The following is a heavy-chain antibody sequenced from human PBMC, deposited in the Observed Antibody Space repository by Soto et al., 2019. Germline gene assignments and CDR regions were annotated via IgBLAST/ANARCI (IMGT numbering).Heavy chain of an antibody. D-gene: IGHD3-16*02. V-gene: IGHV1-2*04. CDR3: ARGGTITYYDYVWGSYRRLRNWIDP. CDR2: INPNSGGT. Sequence: ASVKVSCKASGYTFASYAISWMRQAPGQGLEWMGWINPNSGGTNYAQKFQGWVTMTRDTSISTAYMELSRLRSDDTAVYYCARGGTITYYDYVWGSYRRLRNWIDPWGQGTLVTVSS. J-gene: IGHJ5*02. CDR1: GYTFASYA.